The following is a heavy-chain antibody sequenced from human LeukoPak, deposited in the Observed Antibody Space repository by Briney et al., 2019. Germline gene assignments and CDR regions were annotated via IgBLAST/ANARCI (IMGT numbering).Heavy chain of an antibody. CDR1: GFTFSSYG. D-gene: IGHD2-15*01. J-gene: IGHJ3*02. Sequence: PGGSLRLSWAASGFTFSSYGMHWVRQAPGKGLEWVAVIWYDGSNKYYADSVKGRFTISRDNSKNTLYLQMNSLRAEDTAVYYCARDNCSGGSCLGAFDIWGQGTMVTVSS. CDR3: ARDNCSGGSCLGAFDI. V-gene: IGHV3-30*19. CDR2: IWYDGSNK.